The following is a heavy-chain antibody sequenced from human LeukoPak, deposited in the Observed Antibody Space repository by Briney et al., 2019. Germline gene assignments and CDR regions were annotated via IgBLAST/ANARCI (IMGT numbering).Heavy chain of an antibody. CDR2: IIPIFGTA. CDR1: GGTFSSYA. V-gene: IGHV1-69*05. Sequence: SVKVSCKASGGTFSSYAISWVRQAPGQGLEWMGGIIPIFGTANYAQKFQGRVTITTDESTSTAYMELSSLRSEDTALYYCARDYCTNGVCYWFDPWGQGTLVTVSS. D-gene: IGHD2-8*01. J-gene: IGHJ5*02. CDR3: ARDYCTNGVCYWFDP.